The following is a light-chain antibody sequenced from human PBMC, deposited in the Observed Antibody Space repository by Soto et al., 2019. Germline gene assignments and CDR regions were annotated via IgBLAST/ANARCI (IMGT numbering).Light chain of an antibody. CDR3: QHYNSYSEA. CDR2: KAS. J-gene: IGKJ1*01. CDR1: QTISSW. V-gene: IGKV1-5*03. Sequence: DIQMTQSPSTLAASVGDRVTITCRASQTISSWLAWYQQKPGKAPKLLIYKASTLKSGVPSRFSVSGSGTEFTLTISSLQPDDFATYYCQHYNSYSEAFGQGTKV.